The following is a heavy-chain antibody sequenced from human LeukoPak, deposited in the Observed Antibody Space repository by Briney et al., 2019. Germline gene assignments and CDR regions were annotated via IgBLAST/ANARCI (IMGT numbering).Heavy chain of an antibody. CDR2: INHSGST. Sequence: SETLSLTCAVYGGSFSGYYWSWIRQPPGKGLEWIGEINHSGSTNYNPSLKSRVTISVDTSKNQFSLKLSSVTAADTAVYHCARVSYGDYGFDPWGQGTLVTVSS. CDR1: GGSFSGYY. V-gene: IGHV4-34*01. J-gene: IGHJ5*02. D-gene: IGHD4-17*01. CDR3: ARVSYGDYGFDP.